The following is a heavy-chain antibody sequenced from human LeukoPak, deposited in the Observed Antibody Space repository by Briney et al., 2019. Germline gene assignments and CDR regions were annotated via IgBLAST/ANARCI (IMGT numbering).Heavy chain of an antibody. CDR3: ARDKRDIVVMIPGNYFDY. CDR2: IIPIFGTA. J-gene: IGHJ4*02. CDR1: GGTFSSYA. V-gene: IGHV1-69*13. D-gene: IGHD2-21*01. Sequence: SVKVSCKASGGTFSSYAISWVRQAPGQGLEWMGGIIPIFGTANYAQKSQGRVTITADESTSTAYMELSSLRSDDTAVYYCARDKRDIVVMIPGNYFDYWGQGSLVSVSS.